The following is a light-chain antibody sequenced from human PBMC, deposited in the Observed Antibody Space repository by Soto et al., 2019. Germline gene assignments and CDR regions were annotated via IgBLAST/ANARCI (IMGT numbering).Light chain of an antibody. J-gene: IGKJ1*01. Sequence: EIVLTRSPGTLALSPGERATPSCRASQSVSNNYLAWYQQKPGQAPRLLIYGASTRATGIPARCSSSGSGTEFTLTISSLQSEDFAVYYCQQYNNWPPWTFGQGTKVDIK. V-gene: IGKV3-15*01. CDR1: QSVSNN. CDR3: QQYNNWPPWT. CDR2: GAS.